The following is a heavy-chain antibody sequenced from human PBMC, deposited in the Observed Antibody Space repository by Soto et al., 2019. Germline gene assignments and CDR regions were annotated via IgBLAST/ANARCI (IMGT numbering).Heavy chain of an antibody. V-gene: IGHV1-69*06. CDR3: ARVGDSSGYLDY. D-gene: IGHD3-22*01. Sequence: SVKVSCKASGGTFSSYAISWVRRAPGQGFEWMGGIIPIFGTANYAQKFQGRVTITADKSTSTAYMELSSLRSEDTAVYYCARVGDSSGYLDYWGQGTLVTVSS. J-gene: IGHJ4*02. CDR2: IIPIFGTA. CDR1: GGTFSSYA.